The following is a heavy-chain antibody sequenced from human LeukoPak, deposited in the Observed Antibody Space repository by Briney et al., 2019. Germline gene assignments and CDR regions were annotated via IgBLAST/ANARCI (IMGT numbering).Heavy chain of an antibody. CDR2: IKQDGGEK. CDR3: ARDLHQLLWFGELSYNYFDY. Sequence: QAGGSLRLSCAASGFTFSSYWMSWVRQAPGKGLEWVANIKQDGGEKYYVDSVKGRFTISRDNAKNSLYLQMNSLRAEDTAVYYCARDLHQLLWFGELSYNYFDYWGQGTLVTVSS. D-gene: IGHD3-10*01. V-gene: IGHV3-7*01. J-gene: IGHJ4*02. CDR1: GFTFSSYW.